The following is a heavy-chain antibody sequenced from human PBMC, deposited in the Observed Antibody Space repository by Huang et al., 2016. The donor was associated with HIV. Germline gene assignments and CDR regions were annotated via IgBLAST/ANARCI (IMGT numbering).Heavy chain of an antibody. J-gene: IGHJ3*02. CDR3: AKHLGGRRGFTFIVLFGAFDM. V-gene: IGHV3-23*01. CDR2: TTASGGST. Sequence: EVQLLESGGGLVQPGGSLRLSCTASGFTFGSSAMNWVRQAPGKGLEWVSGTTASGGSTYYAKSVKGRFTISRDNSKNTLYLQMNSLRAEDTALYYCAKHLGGRRGFTFIVLFGAFDMWGQGTMVTVSS. CDR1: GFTFGSSA. D-gene: IGHD3-3*01.